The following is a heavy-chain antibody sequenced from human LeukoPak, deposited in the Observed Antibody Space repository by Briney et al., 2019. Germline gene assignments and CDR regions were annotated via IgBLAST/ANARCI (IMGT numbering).Heavy chain of an antibody. CDR2: ISGSGGST. V-gene: IGHV3-23*01. CDR1: GFTFSSYA. D-gene: IGHD3-10*01. CDR3: AKGYYYGSGSPHYFDY. Sequence: PGGSLRLSCAASGFTFSSYAMSWVRQAPGKGLEWVSAISGSGGSTYYADSVKGRFTISRDNSKNTLYLQMNSLRAEDTAVYYCAKGYYYGSGSPHYFDYWGQGTLVTVSS. J-gene: IGHJ4*02.